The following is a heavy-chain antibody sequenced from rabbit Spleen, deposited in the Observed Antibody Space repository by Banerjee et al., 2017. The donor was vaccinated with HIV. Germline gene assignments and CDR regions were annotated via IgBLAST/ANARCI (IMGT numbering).Heavy chain of an antibody. CDR1: GFSFSSDYD. Sequence: QQLVESGGGLVKPAASLTLTCTASGFSFSSDYDMCWVRQPPGKGPEWIACIWTGSSSDIYYASWAKGRFTISRTSSATVTLQMTSLTAADTATYFCARDPGNDDNLWGQGTLVTVS. CDR2: IWTGSSSDI. J-gene: IGHJ4*01. D-gene: IGHD3-1*01. V-gene: IGHV1S40*01. CDR3: ARDPGNDDNL.